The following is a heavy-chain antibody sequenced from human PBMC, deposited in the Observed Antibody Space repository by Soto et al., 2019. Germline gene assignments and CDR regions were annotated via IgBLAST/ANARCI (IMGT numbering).Heavy chain of an antibody. V-gene: IGHV4-39*01. Sequence: PSETLSLTCTVSGGSISSSSYYWGWTRQPPGKGLEWIGIIYYSGSTYYNPSLKSRVIISADTSKNQLSLKLTSVTAADTAVYYCARGYVILTGSPDYWGQGTLVTVSS. D-gene: IGHD3-9*01. CDR2: IYYSGST. J-gene: IGHJ4*02. CDR3: ARGYVILTGSPDY. CDR1: GGSISSSSYY.